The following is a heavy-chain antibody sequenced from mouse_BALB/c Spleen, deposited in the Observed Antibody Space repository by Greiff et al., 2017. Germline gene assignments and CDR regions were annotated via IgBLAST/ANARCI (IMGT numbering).Heavy chain of an antibody. V-gene: IGHV1-9*01. J-gene: IGHJ3*01. D-gene: IGHD2-3*01. CDR3: ARYDGYPWFAY. Sequence: VKLMESGAELMKPGASVKISCKATGYTFSSYWIEWVKQRPGHGLEWIGEILPGSGSTNYNEKFKGKATFTADTSSNTAYMQLSSLTSEDSAVYYCARYDGYPWFAYGGQGTLVTVSA. CDR1: GYTFSSYW. CDR2: ILPGSGST.